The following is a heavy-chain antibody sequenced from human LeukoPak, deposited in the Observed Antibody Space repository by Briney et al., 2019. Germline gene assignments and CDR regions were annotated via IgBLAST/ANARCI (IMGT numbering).Heavy chain of an antibody. CDR2: IYYSGST. CDR1: GGSISSHY. Sequence: SETLSLTCTVSGGSISSHYWSWIRQPPGKGLEWIGYIYYSGSTNYNPSLKSRVTISVDTSKNQFSLKLSSVTAADTAVYYCARASTLYSLGKYYYYMDVWGKGTTVTDSS. CDR3: ARASTLYSLGKYYYYMDV. D-gene: IGHD1-26*01. V-gene: IGHV4-59*11. J-gene: IGHJ6*03.